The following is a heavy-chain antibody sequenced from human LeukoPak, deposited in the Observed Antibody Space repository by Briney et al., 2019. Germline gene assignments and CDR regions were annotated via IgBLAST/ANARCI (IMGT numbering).Heavy chain of an antibody. J-gene: IGHJ4*02. D-gene: IGHD3-9*01. V-gene: IGHV3-11*01. Sequence: GGSLRLSCAASGFTFSDYYMSWIRQAPGKGLEWVSYISSSGSTIYYADSVKGRFTISRDNSKNTLYLQMNSLRAEDTAVYYCANIPAPLRARIDYDILTGYYNVGDYWGQGTLVTVSS. CDR2: ISSSGSTI. CDR3: ANIPAPLRARIDYDILTGYYNVGDY. CDR1: GFTFSDYY.